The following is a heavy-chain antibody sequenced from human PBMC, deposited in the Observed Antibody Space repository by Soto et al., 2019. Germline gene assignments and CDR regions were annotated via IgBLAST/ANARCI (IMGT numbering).Heavy chain of an antibody. J-gene: IGHJ6*02. V-gene: IGHV3-30-3*01. CDR1: GFTFSSYA. D-gene: IGHD2-2*01. Sequence: GGSLRLSCAASGFTFSSYAMHWVRQAPGKGLEWVAVISYDGSNKYYADSVKGRFTISRDNSKNTLYLQMDSLRAEDTAVYYCARDVYCSSTSCYYYYYGMDVWGQGTTVTVSS. CDR2: ISYDGSNK. CDR3: ARDVYCSSTSCYYYYYGMDV.